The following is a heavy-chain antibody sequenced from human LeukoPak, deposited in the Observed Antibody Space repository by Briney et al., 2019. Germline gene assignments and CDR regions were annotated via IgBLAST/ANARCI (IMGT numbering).Heavy chain of an antibody. V-gene: IGHV4-39*01. CDR3: ARRTIAVAEDC. CDR1: GGSISSSSYY. D-gene: IGHD6-19*01. J-gene: IGHJ4*02. CDR2: IYYSGST. Sequence: PSETLSLTCTVSGGSISSSSYYWGWIRQPPGKGLEWIGSIYYSGSTYYNPSLKSRVTISVDTSKNQFSLKLSSVTAADTAVYYCARRTIAVAEDCWGQGTLVTVSS.